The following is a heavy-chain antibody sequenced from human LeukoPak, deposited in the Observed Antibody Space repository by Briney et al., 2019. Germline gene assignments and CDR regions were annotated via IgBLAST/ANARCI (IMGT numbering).Heavy chain of an antibody. Sequence: GGSLRLSCVASTFTFSQSWMTWIRQAPGKGLKCLANINEDGSRTDYVDSVRGRFTISRDNAKNSLYLEMNSLRDEDTAVYYCARVGGAVAVYNWFDPWGQGTLVTVSS. CDR3: ARVGGAVAVYNWFDP. J-gene: IGHJ5*02. CDR1: TFTFSQSW. D-gene: IGHD6-13*01. V-gene: IGHV3-7*03. CDR2: INEDGSRT.